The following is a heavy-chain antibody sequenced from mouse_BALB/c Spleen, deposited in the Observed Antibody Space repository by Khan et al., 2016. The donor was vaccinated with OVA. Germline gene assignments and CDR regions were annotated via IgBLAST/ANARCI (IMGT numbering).Heavy chain of an antibody. D-gene: IGHD1-1*02. Sequence: VQLQESGPELMKPGASVNISCKASGYTFTDYVINWVKQRTGQGLEWIGEIYPGSGTTYYNEKFKGKATLTADKSSNTAYMQISSLTSEDSAVYFCAKNYASWFAYWGQGTLVTVSA. CDR3: AKNYASWFAY. CDR2: IYPGSGTT. CDR1: GYTFTDYV. J-gene: IGHJ3*01. V-gene: IGHV1-77*01.